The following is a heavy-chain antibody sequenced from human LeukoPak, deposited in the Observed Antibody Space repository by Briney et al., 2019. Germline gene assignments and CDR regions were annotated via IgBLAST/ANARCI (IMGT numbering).Heavy chain of an antibody. J-gene: IGHJ5*02. CDR1: GYTYTSYA. CDR3: ARDKGWEQVVRSYWFDP. V-gene: IGHV1-18*01. CDR2: ISAHNGNT. D-gene: IGHD1-26*01. Sequence: ASVKIFCRASGYTYTSYAILWVRRAPGQGLEWMGNISAHNGNTNYAQKLQGRVTMTTDTSTSTAYMELRSLTSDDTAVYYCARDKGWEQVVRSYWFDPWGQGTLVTVSS.